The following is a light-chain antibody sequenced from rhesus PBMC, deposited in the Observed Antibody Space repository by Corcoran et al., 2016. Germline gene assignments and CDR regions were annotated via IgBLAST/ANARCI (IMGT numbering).Light chain of an antibody. V-gene: IGKV4-1*01. CDR2: WAS. Sequence: DIMMTQSPDSLAVSLGERVTINCKSSQSLLFTANNKNYLAWYQQKPGQAPTLLVYWASTRQSGVPNRFTGSGSGTDFTLTISSLEPEDVGVYFCQQDYSWPPTFGGGTKVELK. CDR1: QSLLFTANNKNY. J-gene: IGKJ4*01. CDR3: QQDYSWPPT.